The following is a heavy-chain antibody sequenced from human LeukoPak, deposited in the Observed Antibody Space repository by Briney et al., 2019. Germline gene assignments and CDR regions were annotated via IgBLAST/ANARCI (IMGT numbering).Heavy chain of an antibody. CDR3: TSRIQLGPDFDY. J-gene: IGHJ4*02. Sequence: GGSLRLSCAASGFTFSSYAMHWVRQALGKGLEWVAVISYDGSNKYYADSVKGRFTISRDNSKNTLYLQMNSLKTEDTAVYYCTSRIQLGPDFDYWGQGTLVTVSS. CDR1: GFTFSSYA. CDR2: ISYDGSNK. V-gene: IGHV3-30-3*01. D-gene: IGHD5-18*01.